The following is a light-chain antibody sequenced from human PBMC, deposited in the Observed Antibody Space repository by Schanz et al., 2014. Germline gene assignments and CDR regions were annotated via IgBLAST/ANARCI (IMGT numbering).Light chain of an antibody. V-gene: IGKV3-20*01. CDR3: QQYGALPFT. J-gene: IGKJ4*01. CDR1: QSVHINY. CDR2: GTS. Sequence: EIVLTQSPGTLSLSPGERATLSCRASQSVHINYLAWHQQKPGQAPRLLIYGTSIRATGIPDRFSGSGSGTDFTLTISRLEPEDSAVYYCQQYGALPFTFGGGTKVQI.